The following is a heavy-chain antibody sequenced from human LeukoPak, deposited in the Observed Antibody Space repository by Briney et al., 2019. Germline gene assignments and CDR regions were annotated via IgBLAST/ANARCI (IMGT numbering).Heavy chain of an antibody. CDR2: IIPIFGTA. V-gene: IGHV1-69*05. D-gene: IGHD6-6*01. CDR3: AQSGYSSSSLGAFDI. J-gene: IGHJ3*02. CDR1: GGTFSSYA. Sequence: ASVKVPCKASGGTFSSYAISWVRQAPGQGLEWMGGIIPIFGTANYAQKFQGRVTITTDESTSTAYMELSSLRSEDTAVYYCAQSGYSSSSLGAFDIWGQGTMVTVSS.